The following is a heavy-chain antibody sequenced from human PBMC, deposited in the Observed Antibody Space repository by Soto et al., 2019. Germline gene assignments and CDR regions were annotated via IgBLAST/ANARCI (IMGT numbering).Heavy chain of an antibody. J-gene: IGHJ4*02. CDR1: GYTFTGYY. Sequence: ASVKVSCKASGYTFTGYYMHWVRQAPGQGLEWMGWINPNSGGTNYAQKFQGWVTMTRDTSISTAYMELSRLRSDDTAVYYCARGRSGYSSSWYDYWGQGTLVTVSS. V-gene: IGHV1-2*04. CDR3: ARGRSGYSSSWYDY. CDR2: INPNSGGT. D-gene: IGHD6-13*01.